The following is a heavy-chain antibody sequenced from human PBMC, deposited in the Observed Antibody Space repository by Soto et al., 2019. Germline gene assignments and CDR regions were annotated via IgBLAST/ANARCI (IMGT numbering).Heavy chain of an antibody. CDR1: GGSISSYS. V-gene: IGHV4-59*01. Sequence: SETLSLTCAVSGGSISSYSWSWIRQPPGKGLEWIGYIYYSGSTNYNPSLRSRASISVDTSKNHLSLKLSSVTAADTAVYYCARYSLGAFDIWGQGTMVTV. J-gene: IGHJ3*02. D-gene: IGHD1-26*01. CDR3: ARYSLGAFDI. CDR2: IYYSGST.